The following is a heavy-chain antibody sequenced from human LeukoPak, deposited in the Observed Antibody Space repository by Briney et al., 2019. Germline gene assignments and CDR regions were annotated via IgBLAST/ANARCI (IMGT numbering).Heavy chain of an antibody. V-gene: IGHV3-74*01. CDR3: ASRLDSSSFVY. Sequence: GGSLRLSCAASGFTFSTYWMHWVRQAPGKGLVWVSRISSDGSITSYADSVKGRFTISRDNAKNSLYLQMNSLRAEDTAVYYCASRLDSSSFVYWGQGTLVTVSS. J-gene: IGHJ4*02. D-gene: IGHD6-6*01. CDR2: ISSDGSIT. CDR1: GFTFSTYW.